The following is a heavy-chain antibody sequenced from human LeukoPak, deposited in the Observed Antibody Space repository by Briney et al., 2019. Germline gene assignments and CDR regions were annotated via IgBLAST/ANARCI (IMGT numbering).Heavy chain of an antibody. CDR2: ISGTTGST. D-gene: IGHD6-13*01. CDR1: GFTFSSYA. Sequence: GASLRISCAASGFTFSSYAMSWVRQAPGKGLEWVSSISGTTGSTYYAGPVKGRFTISRDNSKNTLYLQMNSLRADDTAVYYCAKIIAAAGLDYWGQGTLLTVSS. V-gene: IGHV3-23*01. CDR3: AKIIAAAGLDY. J-gene: IGHJ4*02.